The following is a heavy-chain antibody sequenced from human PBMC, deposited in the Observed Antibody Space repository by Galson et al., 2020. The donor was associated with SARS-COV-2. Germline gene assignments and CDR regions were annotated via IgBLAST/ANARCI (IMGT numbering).Heavy chain of an antibody. D-gene: IGHD1-26*01. J-gene: IGHJ6*02. CDR2: ISWNSGSI. Sequence: GGSLRLSCAASGFTFDDYAMHWVRQAPGKGLEWVSGISWNSGSIGYADSVKGRFTISRDNAKNSLYLQMNSLRAEDTALYYCAKDIRYGSRYYYDMDVWGQGTTVTVSS. CDR3: AKDIRYGSRYYYDMDV. V-gene: IGHV3-9*01. CDR1: GFTFDDYA.